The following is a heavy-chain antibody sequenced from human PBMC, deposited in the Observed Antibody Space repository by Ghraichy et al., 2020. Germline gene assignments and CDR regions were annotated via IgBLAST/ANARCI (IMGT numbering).Heavy chain of an antibody. J-gene: IGHJ6*02. CDR1: GFTFSSYE. Sequence: GESLNISCAASGFTFSSYEMNWVRQAPGKGLEWVSYISSSGSTIYYADSVKGRFTISRDNAKNSLYLQMNSLRAEDTAVYYCARDSSTTVTTSAQVLDYYGMDVWGQGTTVTVSS. CDR2: ISSSGSTI. V-gene: IGHV3-48*03. CDR3: ARDSSTTVTTSAQVLDYYGMDV. D-gene: IGHD4-11*01.